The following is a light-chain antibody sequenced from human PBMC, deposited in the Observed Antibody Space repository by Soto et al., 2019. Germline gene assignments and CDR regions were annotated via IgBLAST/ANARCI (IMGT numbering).Light chain of an antibody. Sequence: DIQMTQSPSAMSASVGDTVTITCRASQGISNYLAWFQQKPGKVPKRLIYGASSFQSGVPPRFRGSASGTEFNLTITGLQPEDFATYYSLQHYTFPLTFGGGTKVEI. CDR2: GAS. J-gene: IGKJ4*01. CDR3: LQHYTFPLT. V-gene: IGKV1-17*03. CDR1: QGISNY.